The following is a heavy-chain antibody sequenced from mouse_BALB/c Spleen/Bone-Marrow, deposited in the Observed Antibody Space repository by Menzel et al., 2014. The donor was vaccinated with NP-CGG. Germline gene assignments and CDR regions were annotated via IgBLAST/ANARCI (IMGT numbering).Heavy chain of an antibody. D-gene: IGHD2-2*01. V-gene: IGHV4-1*02. J-gene: IGHJ3*01. CDR3: ARRGGYFAY. Sequence: EVQGVESGGGLVQPGGSLKLSCAASGFDFSRYWMSWVRQAPGKGLEWIGEINPDSSTINYTPSLKDKFIISRDNAKNTLYLQMSKVRSGDTALYYCARRGGYFAYWGQGTLVTVSA. CDR1: GFDFSRYW. CDR2: INPDSSTI.